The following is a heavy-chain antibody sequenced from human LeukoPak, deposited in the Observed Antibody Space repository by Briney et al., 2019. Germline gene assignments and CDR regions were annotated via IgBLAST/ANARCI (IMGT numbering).Heavy chain of an antibody. Sequence: SETLSLTCTVSGASISSSNYYWGWIRQPPGKGLEWIGSIYYSGSAYYNPSLRSRVTISVDTSKNQFSLKLSSVTAADTAVYYCASKGIAVAGTDWFDPWGQGTLVTVSS. CDR3: ASKGIAVAGTDWFDP. J-gene: IGHJ5*02. V-gene: IGHV4-39*07. CDR2: IYYSGSA. CDR1: GASISSSNYY. D-gene: IGHD6-19*01.